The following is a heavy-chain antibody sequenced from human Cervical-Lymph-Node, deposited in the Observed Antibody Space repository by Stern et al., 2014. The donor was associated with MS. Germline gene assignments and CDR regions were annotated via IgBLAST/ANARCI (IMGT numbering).Heavy chain of an antibody. V-gene: IGHV1-24*01. CDR2: VQPEDEET. CDR1: GNTLSALS. CDR3: ATDSFSSGYTPFDF. J-gene: IGHJ4*02. D-gene: IGHD3-22*01. Sequence: VQLVESGAEVKKPGASVKVSCKVSGNTLSALSMRWVRQAAGKGLEWMGSVQPEDEETVYAQKFKGRITMTDDSSTDTAYMELNSLRSEDTAIYYCATDSFSSGYTPFDFWGQGTLVTVSS.